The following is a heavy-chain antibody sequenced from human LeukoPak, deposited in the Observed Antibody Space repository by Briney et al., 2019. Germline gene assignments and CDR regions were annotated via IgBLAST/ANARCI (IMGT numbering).Heavy chain of an antibody. CDR3: AKDRPISG. CDR1: GFTFSSYA. D-gene: IGHD2-21*01. CDR2: ISYDGSNK. Sequence: PGGSLRLSCAASGFTFSSYAMHWVRQAPGKGLEWVAVISYDGSNKYYADSVKGRFTISRDNSKNTLYLQMNSLRAEDTAVYYCAKDRPISGWGQGTLVTVSS. J-gene: IGHJ4*02. V-gene: IGHV3-30-3*01.